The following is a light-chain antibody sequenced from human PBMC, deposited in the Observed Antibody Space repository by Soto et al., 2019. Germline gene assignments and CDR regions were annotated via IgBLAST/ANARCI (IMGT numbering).Light chain of an antibody. J-gene: IGKJ1*01. CDR2: DAS. Sequence: EIVLTQSPGTLSLSPGERATLSCRASQSVSSSYLAWYQQKPGQAPRLLIYDASSRATGIPDRFSGSGSGTDFTLTISSLGPEDFAVYYCQQYGSSPRTFGQWTKVEI. CDR3: QQYGSSPRT. CDR1: QSVSSSY. V-gene: IGKV3-20*01.